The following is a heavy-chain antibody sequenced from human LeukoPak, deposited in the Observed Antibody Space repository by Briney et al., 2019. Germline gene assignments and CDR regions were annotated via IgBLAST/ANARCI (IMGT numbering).Heavy chain of an antibody. CDR3: AKAYYYDSSGRAIDY. Sequence: GGSLRLSCAASGFTFSSYAMRWVRQAPGKGLEWVSAISGSGDSTYYAASVKGRFTISRNNSKNTPSLQMNSLRAEDTAVYYCAKAYYYDSSGRAIDYWGQGTLVTVSS. CDR2: ISGSGDST. D-gene: IGHD3-22*01. V-gene: IGHV3-23*01. J-gene: IGHJ4*02. CDR1: GFTFSSYA.